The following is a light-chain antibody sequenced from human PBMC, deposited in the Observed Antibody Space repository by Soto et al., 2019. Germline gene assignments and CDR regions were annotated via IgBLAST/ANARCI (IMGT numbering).Light chain of an antibody. CDR2: EGS. CDR1: SSDGGSYNL. CDR3: CSYAGSSNLYV. V-gene: IGLV2-23*01. Sequence: QSVLTQPASVSGSPGQSITISCTGTSSDGGSYNLVSWYQQHPGKAPKLMIYEGSKRPSGVSNRFSGSKSGNTASLTISGRQADDEADYYCCSYAGSSNLYVFGTGTKLTVL. J-gene: IGLJ1*01.